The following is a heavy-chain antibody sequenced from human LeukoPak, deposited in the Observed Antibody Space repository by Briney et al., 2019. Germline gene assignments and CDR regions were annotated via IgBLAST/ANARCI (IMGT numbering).Heavy chain of an antibody. CDR3: AKAEEQQLVRLVHY. J-gene: IGHJ4*02. D-gene: IGHD6-13*01. CDR1: GFTFSTYG. CDR2: IRYDGSNK. V-gene: IGHV3-30*02. Sequence: GGSLGLSCAASGFTFSTYGMHWVRQAPGKGLEWVAFIRYDGSNKYYADSVKGRFSISRDNSKNTLYLQMNSLRAEDTAVYYCAKAEEQQLVRLVHYWGQGTLVTVSS.